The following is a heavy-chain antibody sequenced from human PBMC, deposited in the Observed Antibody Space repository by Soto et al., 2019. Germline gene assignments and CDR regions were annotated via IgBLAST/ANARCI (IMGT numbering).Heavy chain of an antibody. D-gene: IGHD6-19*01. CDR2: VSYNVRT. V-gene: IGHV4-39*01. Sequence: QLQLQESGPGLVKPSETLFLTCTVSGGPISSRSYFWGCIRQPPGKGLEWIGSVSYNVRTYYNPSLKRRLTMSGDTSKNQFFLTLSSVTSEDTAVYYCARQAVDERYSSGWYFDSWGQGTLVTVSS. CDR3: ARQAVDERYSSGWYFDS. J-gene: IGHJ4*02. CDR1: GGPISSRSYF.